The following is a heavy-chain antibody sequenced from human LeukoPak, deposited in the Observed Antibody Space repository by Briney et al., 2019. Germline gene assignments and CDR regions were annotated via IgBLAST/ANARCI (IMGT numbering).Heavy chain of an antibody. Sequence: GGSLRLSCAASGFTFSSYAMSWVRQAPGKGLEWVANVKQDGSEKYYVDSVKGRFTISRDNAKNSLYLQMNSLRAEDTAVYYCARDRYWGQGTLVTVSS. V-gene: IGHV3-7*01. J-gene: IGHJ4*02. CDR3: ARDRY. CDR1: GFTFSSYA. CDR2: VKQDGSEK.